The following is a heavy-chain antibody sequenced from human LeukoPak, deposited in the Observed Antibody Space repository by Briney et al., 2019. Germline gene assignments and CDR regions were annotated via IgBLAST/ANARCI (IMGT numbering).Heavy chain of an antibody. V-gene: IGHV3-23*01. CDR1: GFTFSSYA. Sequence: PGGSLRLSCAASGFTFSSYAMSWVRQAPGKGLEWVSAISGSGGSTYYADSVKGRFTISRDNSKNTLYLQMNSLGAEDTAIYYCAKDQAAAGTLARQFDYWGQGTLVTVSS. CDR2: ISGSGGST. CDR3: AKDQAAAGTLARQFDY. D-gene: IGHD6-13*01. J-gene: IGHJ4*02.